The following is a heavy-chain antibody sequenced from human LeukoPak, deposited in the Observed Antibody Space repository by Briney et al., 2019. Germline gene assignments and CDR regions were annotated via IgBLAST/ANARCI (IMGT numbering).Heavy chain of an antibody. D-gene: IGHD3-9*01. J-gene: IGHJ6*02. V-gene: IGHV1-18*01. CDR1: GYTFTSYY. CDR2: ISAYNGNT. Sequence: ASVKVSCKASGYTFTSYYISWVRQAPGQGLEWMGWISAYNGNTNYAQKLQGRVTMTTDTSTSTAYMELRRLRSDDTAGYYCSREGYYDILTGYSTLGYYYGMDVWGQGTTVTVSS. CDR3: SREGYYDILTGYSTLGYYYGMDV.